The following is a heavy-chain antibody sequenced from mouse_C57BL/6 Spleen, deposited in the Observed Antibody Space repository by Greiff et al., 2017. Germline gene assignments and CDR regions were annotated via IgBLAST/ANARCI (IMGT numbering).Heavy chain of an antibody. J-gene: IGHJ1*03. CDR2: IDPEDGDT. CDR3: TTASITTVEGYFDV. CDR1: GFNIKDYY. V-gene: IGHV14-1*01. Sequence: VQLQQSGAELVRPGASVKLSCTASGFNIKDYYMHWVKQRPEQGLEWIGRIDPEDGDTEYAPKFQGKATMAADTSSNTAYLQLSSLTSEDTAVYYCTTASITTVEGYFDVWGTGTTVTVSS. D-gene: IGHD1-1*01.